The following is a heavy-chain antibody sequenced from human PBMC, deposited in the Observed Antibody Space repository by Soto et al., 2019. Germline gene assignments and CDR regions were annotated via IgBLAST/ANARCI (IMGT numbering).Heavy chain of an antibody. CDR2: IYWDGDK. D-gene: IGHD3-22*01. CDR3: AHNYFDTSGYYGPFDY. CDR1: GFSLTTSGVG. J-gene: IGHJ4*02. V-gene: IGHV2-5*02. Sequence: QITLKESGPTLVKHTQTLTLTCTFSGFSLTTSGVGVGWIRQPPGKALEWLALIYWDGDKRYSPSLKSRLTISXDTSKNQVVLTMTNMDPVDTATFYCAHNYFDTSGYYGPFDYWGRGTLVTVSS.